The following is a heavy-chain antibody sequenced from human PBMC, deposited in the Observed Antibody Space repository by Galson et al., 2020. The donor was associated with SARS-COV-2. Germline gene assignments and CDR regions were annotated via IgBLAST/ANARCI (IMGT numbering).Heavy chain of an antibody. D-gene: IGHD5-18*01. J-gene: IGHJ6*02. CDR2: ISHSSVRI. Sequence: GESLKLSCAASGFIFNNYAMSWVRQAPGKGLEWVSAISHSSVRINYADSVKGRFTISRDNSKNTLYLQMNSLRAEDTALYYCAKDREESRYNGLDVWGQGTTVTVSS. CDR3: AKDREESRYNGLDV. V-gene: IGHV3-23*01. CDR1: GFIFNNYA.